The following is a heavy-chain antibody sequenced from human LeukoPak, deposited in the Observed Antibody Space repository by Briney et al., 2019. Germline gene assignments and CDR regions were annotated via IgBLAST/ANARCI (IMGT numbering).Heavy chain of an antibody. CDR1: GFTFSSYA. CDR3: AKSLYVAAAGTNY. J-gene: IGHJ4*02. D-gene: IGHD6-13*01. V-gene: IGHV3-23*01. CDR2: ISTSGGGT. Sequence: SGGSLRLSCAASGFTFSSYAMSWARQAPGKGLEWVSAISTSGGGTYYADSVKGRFTISRDNSKNTLYLQMNSLRAEDTAVYYCAKSLYVAAAGTNYWGQGTLVTVSS.